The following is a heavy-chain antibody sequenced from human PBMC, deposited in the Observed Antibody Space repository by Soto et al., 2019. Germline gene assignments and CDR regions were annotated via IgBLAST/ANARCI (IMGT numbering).Heavy chain of an antibody. J-gene: IGHJ6*02. CDR3: ARDGDGSGSYYRSQGGFFDYYGMDV. V-gene: IGHV3-11*05. CDR2: ISGSRNYT. Sequence: GGSLRLSCAASGFTFSDYYMTWIRQAPGKGLKWVSFISGSRNYTDYADSVKGRFTISRDNSKNTLYLQMNSLRAEDTAVYYCARDGDGSGSYYRSQGGFFDYYGMDVWGQGTTVTVSS. CDR1: GFTFSDYY. D-gene: IGHD3-10*01.